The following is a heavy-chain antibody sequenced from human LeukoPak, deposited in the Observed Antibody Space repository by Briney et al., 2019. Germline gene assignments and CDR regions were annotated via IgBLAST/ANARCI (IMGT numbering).Heavy chain of an antibody. CDR1: GGSIRSGDFY. D-gene: IGHD1-26*01. CDR3: ARETYSGTRRGFGY. V-gene: IGHV4-30-4*01. J-gene: IGHJ4*02. CDR2: IYYSGST. Sequence: SETLSLTCTVSGGSIRSGDFYWSWIRQPPGKGLEWIGYIYYSGSTNYKPSLKSRVTISKDTSKNQFSLKLSSVTAADTAVYYCARETYSGTRRGFGYWGQGTLVTVSS.